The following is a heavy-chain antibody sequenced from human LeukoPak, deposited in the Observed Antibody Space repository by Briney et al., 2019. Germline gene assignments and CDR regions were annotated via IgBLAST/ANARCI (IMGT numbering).Heavy chain of an antibody. CDR2: INHSGST. Sequence: SETLSLTCAVYGGSFSGYYWSWIRQPPGKGLEWIGEINHSGSTNYNPSLKSRVTISVDTSKNQFSLKLSSVTAADTAVYYCARINSYGTYNWFDPWGQGTLVTVSS. CDR3: ARINSYGTYNWFDP. V-gene: IGHV4-34*01. D-gene: IGHD5-18*01. CDR1: GGSFSGYY. J-gene: IGHJ5*02.